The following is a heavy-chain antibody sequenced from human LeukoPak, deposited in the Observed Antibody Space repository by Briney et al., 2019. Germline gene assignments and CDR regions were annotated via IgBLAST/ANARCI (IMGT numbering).Heavy chain of an antibody. V-gene: IGHV4-34*01. CDR2: INHSGST. J-gene: IGHJ4*02. D-gene: IGHD3-10*01. Sequence: PSETLSLTCAVYGGSFSGYYWSWIRQPPGKGLEWIGEINHSGSTNYNPSLKSRVTISVDTSKNQFSLKLSSVTAADTAVYYCARRILLWFGELHHYYFDYWGQGTLVTVPS. CDR1: GGSFSGYY. CDR3: ARRILLWFGELHHYYFDY.